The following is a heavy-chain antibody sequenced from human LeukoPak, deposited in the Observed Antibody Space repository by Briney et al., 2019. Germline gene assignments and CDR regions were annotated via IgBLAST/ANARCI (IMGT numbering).Heavy chain of an antibody. CDR3: AKPISGGLAVTADWFHP. J-gene: IGHJ5*01. V-gene: IGHV3-23*01. D-gene: IGHD6-19*01. CDR1: GFSFSVYA. Sequence: GGSLRLSCTASGFSFSVYAMSWLRQPPGKGMEWVSTINANRGNTSYAASVRGRFTISRDKSKNTIYLQLNTLRAHDTATYYCAKPISGGLAVTADWFHPWGQGTLVVGSS. CDR2: INANRGNT.